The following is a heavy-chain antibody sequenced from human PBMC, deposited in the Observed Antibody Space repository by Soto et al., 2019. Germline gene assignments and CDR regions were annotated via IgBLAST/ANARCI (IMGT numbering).Heavy chain of an antibody. V-gene: IGHV4-39*01. Sequence: PSETLSLTCTVSGGSISSSSYYWGWIRQPPGKGLEWIGSIYYSGSTYYNPSLKSRVTISVDTSKNQFSLKLSSVTAADTAVYYCARHVLGIAAAGTHWFDPWGQGTLVTVSS. D-gene: IGHD6-13*01. CDR2: IYYSGST. CDR3: ARHVLGIAAAGTHWFDP. CDR1: GGSISSSSYY. J-gene: IGHJ5*02.